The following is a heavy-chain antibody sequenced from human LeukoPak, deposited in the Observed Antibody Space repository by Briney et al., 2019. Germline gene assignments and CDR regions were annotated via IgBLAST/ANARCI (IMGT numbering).Heavy chain of an antibody. CDR1: GFTFSSYG. Sequence: HAGGSLRLSCAASGFTFSSYGMHWVRQAPGKGLEWVALIRYDGSNKYYADSVKGRFTISRDNSKNTLYLQVNSLRAEDTAVYYCAKDGRRGVYWGQGTLVTVPS. J-gene: IGHJ4*02. V-gene: IGHV3-30*02. D-gene: IGHD3-10*01. CDR3: AKDGRRGVY. CDR2: IRYDGSNK.